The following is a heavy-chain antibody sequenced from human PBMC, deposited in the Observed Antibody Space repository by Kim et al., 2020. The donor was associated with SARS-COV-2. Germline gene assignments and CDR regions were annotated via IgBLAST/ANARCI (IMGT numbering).Heavy chain of an antibody. J-gene: IGHJ4*02. CDR1: TFTFTSYD. D-gene: IGHD2-15*01. Sequence: GGSLRLSCAPSTFTFTSYDMHWVRQATGKGLEWVSGIGTAGDTYYSDSVKGRFTISREDAKNSVYLQMNSLRAGDTAVYYCARGSPSDHGNSPYLTKAYYFDYWGQGALVTVSS. CDR2: IGTAGDT. CDR3: ARGSPSDHGNSPYLTKAYYFDY. V-gene: IGHV3-13*04.